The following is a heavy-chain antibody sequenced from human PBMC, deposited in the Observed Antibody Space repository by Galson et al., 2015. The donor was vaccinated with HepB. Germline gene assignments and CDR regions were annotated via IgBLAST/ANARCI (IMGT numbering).Heavy chain of an antibody. V-gene: IGHV5-51*01. J-gene: IGHJ4*02. CDR2: IYPGDSDT. CDR3: ARPVYSSGWYLDY. CDR1: GYRFTTYW. D-gene: IGHD6-19*01. Sequence: QSGAEVKKPGDSLKISCKGSGYRFTTYWIGWVRQMPGKGLEWMGIIYPGDSDTRYSPSFQGQVTMSADESISTAYLQWSSLKASDTAMYYCARPVYSSGWYLDYWGQGTLVTVSS.